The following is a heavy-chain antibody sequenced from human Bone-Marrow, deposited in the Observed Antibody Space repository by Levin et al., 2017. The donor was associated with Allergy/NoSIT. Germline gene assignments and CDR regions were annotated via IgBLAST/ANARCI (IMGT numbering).Heavy chain of an antibody. CDR1: GFTFSDAW. D-gene: IGHD3-3*01. Sequence: GESLKISCTASGFTFSDAWMSWVRQAPGKGLEWVGRIKSKVNGGTMDYAAPVKGRFTISRDDSKNILYLQLNSLRSEDTGVYFCATGYYDFRSGYLDYWGQGTLVTVSS. CDR3: ATGYYDFRSGYLDY. V-gene: IGHV3-15*05. CDR2: IKSKVNGGTM. J-gene: IGHJ4*02.